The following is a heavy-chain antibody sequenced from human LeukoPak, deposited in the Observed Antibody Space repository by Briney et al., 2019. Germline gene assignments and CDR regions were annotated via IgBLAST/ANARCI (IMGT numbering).Heavy chain of an antibody. D-gene: IGHD3-22*01. CDR1: GYTLTELS. V-gene: IGHV1-24*01. Sequence: ASVKVSCKVSGYTLTELSMHWVRQAPGKGLEWMGGFDPEDGETIYAQKFQGRVTMTEDTSTDTAYMELSSLRSEDTAVYYCATANYDSSGYYYGGWFDPWGQGTLVTVSS. CDR3: ATANYDSSGYYYGGWFDP. J-gene: IGHJ5*02. CDR2: FDPEDGET.